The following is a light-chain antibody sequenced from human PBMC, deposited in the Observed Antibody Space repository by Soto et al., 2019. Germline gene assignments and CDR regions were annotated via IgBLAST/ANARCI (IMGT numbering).Light chain of an antibody. CDR3: HQYDKSPET. V-gene: IGKV3-20*01. CDR2: GAS. CDR1: QGVSSSD. J-gene: IGKJ3*01. Sequence: EIILTQSPGTLSLSPGERATLSCRASQGVSSSDFAWYQQKPGQAPRLLIYGASTRATGIPDRVSGSGAGTDFTINSNSLEPEDVAVYYCHQYDKSPETFGPGTKVDIK.